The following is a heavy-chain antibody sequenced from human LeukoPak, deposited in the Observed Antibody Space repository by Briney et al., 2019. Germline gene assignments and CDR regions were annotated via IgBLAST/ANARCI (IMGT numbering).Heavy chain of an antibody. V-gene: IGHV1-2*02. CDR1: GYTFTGYY. CDR2: INPNSGGT. Sequence: GASVKVSCKASGYTFTGYYMHWVRQAPGQGLEWMGWINPNSGGTNYAQKFQGRVTMTRDTSISTAYMELSRLRSDDTAVYYCARDQSHYYGLGSSEFWFDPWGQGTLVTVSS. CDR3: ARDQSHYYGLGSSEFWFDP. D-gene: IGHD3-10*01. J-gene: IGHJ5*02.